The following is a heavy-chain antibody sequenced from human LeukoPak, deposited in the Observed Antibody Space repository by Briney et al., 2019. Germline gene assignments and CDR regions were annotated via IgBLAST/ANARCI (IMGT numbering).Heavy chain of an antibody. CDR1: GYIFTSYW. V-gene: IGHV5-10-1*01. CDR2: IDPSDSYT. J-gene: IGHJ3*02. CDR3: AGGGNIAAADRDAFDI. Sequence: GESLKISCKGSGYIFTSYWISWVRQMPGKGLEWMGRIDPSDSYTNYSPSFQGHVTISADKSISTAYLQWSSLKASDTAMYYCAGGGNIAAADRDAFDIWGQGTMVTVSS. D-gene: IGHD6-13*01.